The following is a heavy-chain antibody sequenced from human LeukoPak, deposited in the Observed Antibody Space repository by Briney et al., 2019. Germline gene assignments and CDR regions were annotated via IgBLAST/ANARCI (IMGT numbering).Heavy chain of an antibody. J-gene: IGHJ6*03. CDR2: IIIIFGTP. CDR1: GGTFSNYA. CDR3: ARDHIVGAGYYYYYMDV. D-gene: IGHD1-26*01. Sequence: RSSVKVSCKASGGTFSNYAISWVRQAPGQGLEWMGGIIIIFGTPNYAQKFQGRVTITADESTSTAYMELSSLRPDDTAVYYCARDHIVGAGYYYYYMDVWGKGTTVTVSS. V-gene: IGHV1-69*01.